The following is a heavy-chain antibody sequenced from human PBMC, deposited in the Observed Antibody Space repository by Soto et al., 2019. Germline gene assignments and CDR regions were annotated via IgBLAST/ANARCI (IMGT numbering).Heavy chain of an antibody. CDR3: TTDFFAVVVKLVG. CDR1: GFTFSDSW. D-gene: IGHD2-15*01. J-gene: IGHJ4*02. V-gene: IGHV3-15*01. CDR2: IKSKTDGGTT. Sequence: PGGSLRLSCAASGFTFSDSWMSWVRQAPGKGLEWVGRIKSKTDGGTTDYAAPVKGRFTISRDDSKNTLYLQMNSLKTEDTAVYYCTTDFFAVVVKLVGWGQGTLVTVSS.